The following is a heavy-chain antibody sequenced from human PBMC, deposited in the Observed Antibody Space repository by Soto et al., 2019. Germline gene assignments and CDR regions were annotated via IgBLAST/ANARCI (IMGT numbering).Heavy chain of an antibody. J-gene: IGHJ3*01. V-gene: IGHV3-23*01. CDR2: VKGNGGST. CDR3: TRGLGSLDPFDA. D-gene: IGHD3-16*01. CDR1: GFIFNNYV. Sequence: EVLLLESGGGFVQPGGSLRLSCAASGFIFNNYVMTWVRQAPGKGLEWVSGVKGNGGSTHYADSVKGRFTISRDDSKNALYLQMNSLRADDTAVYRCTRGLGSLDPFDAWGPGTRVTVSS.